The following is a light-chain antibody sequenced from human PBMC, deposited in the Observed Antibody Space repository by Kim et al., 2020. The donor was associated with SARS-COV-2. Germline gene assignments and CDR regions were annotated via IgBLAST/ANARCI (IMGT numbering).Light chain of an antibody. CDR1: SLRNYY. V-gene: IGLV3-19*01. CDR3: NSRDTSGDNVML. J-gene: IGLJ3*02. CDR2: GKN. Sequence: LGQTVMITCQGDSLRNYYASWYQQRPGQATKLLIYGKNSRPSGISDRFSGSTSGNTASLTITATQAEDEADYFCNSRDTSGDNVMLFGGGTQLTVL.